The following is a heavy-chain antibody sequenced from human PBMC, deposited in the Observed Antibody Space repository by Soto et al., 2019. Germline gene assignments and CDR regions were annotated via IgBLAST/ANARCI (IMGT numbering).Heavy chain of an antibody. CDR1: VFSLTTTGLG. J-gene: IGHJ5*02. CDR2: IYWNDEK. CDR3: AHEGFGSDNWFHA. Sequence: QITLKESGPTLVTPTQTLTLTCTFSVFSLTTTGLGVAWIRQPPGKALEWLALIYWNDEKRYRPSLRSRLTITTYTSKNQVVLTMTDMDPVDTATYFCAHEGFGSDNWFHAWGQGALVIVSS. V-gene: IGHV2-5*01. D-gene: IGHD3-10*01.